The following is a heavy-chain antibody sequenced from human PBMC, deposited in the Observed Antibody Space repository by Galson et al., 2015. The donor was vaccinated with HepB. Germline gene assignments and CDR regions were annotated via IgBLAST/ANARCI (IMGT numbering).Heavy chain of an antibody. CDR3: TRLGDFSGYSSR. V-gene: IGHV3-73*01. Sequence: CAASGFTFSGSAIHWVRQASGKGPEWVGRIRSKANNYATSYVPTLKGRFTISRDDSKNMAYLHMKSLKTEDTAVYYCTRLGDFSGYSSRWGQGTLVTVSS. CDR1: GFTFSGSA. J-gene: IGHJ4*02. D-gene: IGHD6-13*01. CDR2: IRSKANNYAT.